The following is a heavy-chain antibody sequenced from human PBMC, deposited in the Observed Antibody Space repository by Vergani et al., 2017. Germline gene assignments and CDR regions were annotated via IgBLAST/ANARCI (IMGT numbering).Heavy chain of an antibody. CDR2: VDPEDGET. Sequence: VQLVQSGAEVKTPGTTVKIPCKVSGYTLTDYWMHWVQQAPGKGLEWMGAVDPEDGETVYAGKSQARVTITADTSRDTVYLEVTSMKSDDTAVYYCAPAFFLEGTGIYAGDWGEGTLVTVSS. J-gene: IGHJ4*02. CDR3: APAFFLEGTGIYAGD. D-gene: IGHD3-16*01. CDR1: GYTLTDYW. V-gene: IGHV1-69-2*01.